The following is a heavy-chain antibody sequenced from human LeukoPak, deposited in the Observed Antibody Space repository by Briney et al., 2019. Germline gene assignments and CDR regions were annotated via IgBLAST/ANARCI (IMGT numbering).Heavy chain of an antibody. CDR3: ARGGMAHQSFDY. V-gene: IGHV3-7*01. J-gene: IGHJ4*02. CDR2: IQQDSSNK. CDR1: GFSFSSYW. Sequence: HPGGSLRLSCAASGFSFSSYWMTWARQAPGKGLEWVANIQQDSSNKYYIDSVKGRFTISRDNVKNSLYLQMTSLRVEDTAVYYCARGGMAHQSFDYWGQGTLVTVSS. D-gene: IGHD1-14*01.